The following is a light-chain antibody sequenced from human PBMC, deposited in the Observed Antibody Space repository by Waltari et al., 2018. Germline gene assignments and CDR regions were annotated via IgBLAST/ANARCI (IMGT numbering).Light chain of an antibody. Sequence: TCRASQYNRNWVAWYQQKPGKSPELPVSAASTLQSGVPSRFSGSGSGTDFTLTISSLQPDDLATYYCQQTYSCPLTFGGGTKVEIK. CDR2: AAS. J-gene: IGKJ4*01. CDR1: QYNRNW. V-gene: IGKV1-12*01. CDR3: QQTYSCPLT.